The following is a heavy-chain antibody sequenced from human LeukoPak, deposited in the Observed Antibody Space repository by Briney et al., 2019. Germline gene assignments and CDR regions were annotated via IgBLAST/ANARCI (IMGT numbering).Heavy chain of an antibody. Sequence: GSVKVSCKASGYTFTSYYMHWVRQAPGQGLEWMGIINPSGGSTSYAQKFQGRVTITRDTSASTAYMELSSLRSEDTAVYYCARGATDYYYYGMDVWGQGTTVTVSS. CDR2: INPSGGST. V-gene: IGHV1-46*01. CDR1: GYTFTSYY. D-gene: IGHD1-26*01. J-gene: IGHJ6*02. CDR3: ARGATDYYYYGMDV.